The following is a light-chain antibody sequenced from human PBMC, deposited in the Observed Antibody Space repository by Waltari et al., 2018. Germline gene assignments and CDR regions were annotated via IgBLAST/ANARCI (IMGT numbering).Light chain of an antibody. CDR2: AAS. CDR3: QQFNTYPLT. CDR1: QGIFSA. V-gene: IGKV1-13*02. J-gene: IGKJ4*01. Sequence: AFQLTQSPSSLSASVADRVTISCRASQGIFSALAWYQQKPGQPPKLLIYAASTLESGVPSRFSGSGSGTDFTLTISSLEAEDFATYYCQQFNTYPLTFGGGTRVDIK.